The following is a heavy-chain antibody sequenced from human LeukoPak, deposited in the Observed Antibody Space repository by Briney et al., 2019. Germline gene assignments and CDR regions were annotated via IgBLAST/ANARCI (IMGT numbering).Heavy chain of an antibody. CDR3: ARAVGCSGGSCYGSWFDP. D-gene: IGHD2-15*01. CDR1: GFTVSSNY. CDR2: IYSGGST. V-gene: IGHV3-53*01. J-gene: IGHJ5*02. Sequence: QTGGSLRLSSAASGFTVSSNYMSWVRQAPGKGLEWVSVIYSGGSTYYADSVKGRFTISRDNSKNTLYLQMNSLRAEDTAVYYCARAVGCSGGSCYGSWFDPWGQGTLVTVSS.